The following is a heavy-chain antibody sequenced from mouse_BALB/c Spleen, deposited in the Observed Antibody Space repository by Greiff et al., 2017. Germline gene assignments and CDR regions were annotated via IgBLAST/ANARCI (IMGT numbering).Heavy chain of an antibody. CDR1: GFTFSNYW. CDR2: IRLKSNNYAT. D-gene: IGHD1-2*01. J-gene: IGHJ2*01. Sequence: EVQVVESGGGLVQPGGSMKLSCVASGFTFSNYWMNWVRQSPEKGLEWVAEIRLKSNNYATHYAESVKGRFTISRDDSKSSVYLQMNNLRAEDTGIYYCTSTALFDYWGQGTTLTVSS. CDR3: TSTALFDY. V-gene: IGHV6-6*02.